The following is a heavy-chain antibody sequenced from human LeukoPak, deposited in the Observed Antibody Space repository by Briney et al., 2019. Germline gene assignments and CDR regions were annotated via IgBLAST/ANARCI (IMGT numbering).Heavy chain of an antibody. Sequence: PSETLSLTCTVSGGSISSSSYYWGWIRQPPGKGLEWIGSIYYSGSTYYNPSLKSRVTISVDTSKNQFSLKPSSVTAADTAVYYCATKGIAAAGAFDYWGQGTLVTVSS. CDR3: ATKGIAAAGAFDY. CDR1: GGSISSSSYY. D-gene: IGHD6-13*01. V-gene: IGHV4-39*01. CDR2: IYYSGST. J-gene: IGHJ4*02.